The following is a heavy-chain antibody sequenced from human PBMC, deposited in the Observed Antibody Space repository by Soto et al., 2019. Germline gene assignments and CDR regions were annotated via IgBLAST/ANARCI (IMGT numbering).Heavy chain of an antibody. J-gene: IGHJ6*02. CDR1: GGSISSSNW. D-gene: IGHD3-3*01. Sequence: SETLSLTCAVSGGSISSSNWWSWVRQPPGKGLEWIGEIYHSGSTNYNPSLKSRVTISVDKSKNQFSLKLSSVTAADTAVYYCARRVVTEYYYGMDVWGQGTTVTVSS. CDR2: IYHSGST. CDR3: ARRVVTEYYYGMDV. V-gene: IGHV4-4*02.